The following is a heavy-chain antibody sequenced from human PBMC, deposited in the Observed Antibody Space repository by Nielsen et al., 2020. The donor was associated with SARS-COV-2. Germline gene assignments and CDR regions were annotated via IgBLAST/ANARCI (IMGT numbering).Heavy chain of an antibody. CDR2: IHAGNGNT. Sequence: ASVKVSCKASGNTFTTNVMHWVRQAPGQRLEWVGWIHAGNGNTQYSRKFQDRVTITSDTSASTVYMEVSRLRSEDSAVYYCASPLGPWGQGTLVTDSS. J-gene: IGHJ4*02. CDR1: GNTFTTNV. CDR3: ASPLGP. D-gene: IGHD7-27*01. V-gene: IGHV1-3*01.